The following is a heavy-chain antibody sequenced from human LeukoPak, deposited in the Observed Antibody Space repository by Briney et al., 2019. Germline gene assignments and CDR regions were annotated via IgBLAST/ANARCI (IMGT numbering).Heavy chain of an antibody. V-gene: IGHV4-34*01. D-gene: IGHD2-15*01. J-gene: IGHJ4*02. Sequence: PSETLSVTCTVSGASISGYYWTWIRQPPGKGLEWIGEINHSGSTNYNPSLKSRVTISVDMSKNQFSLKLSSVTAADTAVYYCARRVVVPAVGFVYWGQRTLVTVSS. CDR1: GASISGYY. CDR3: ARRVVVPAVGFVY. CDR2: INHSGST.